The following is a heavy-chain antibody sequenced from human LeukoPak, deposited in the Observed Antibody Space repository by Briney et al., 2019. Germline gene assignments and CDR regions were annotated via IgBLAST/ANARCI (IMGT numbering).Heavy chain of an antibody. Sequence: PGGSLRLSCAASRFTFSSYWMHWVRQAPGKGLVWVSRINTDGSSTSYADSVKGRFTISRDNSKNTLYLQMNSLRAEDTAVYYCAKGCNVIRSDAFDIWGQGTMVTVSS. V-gene: IGHV3-74*01. CDR2: INTDGSST. J-gene: IGHJ3*02. CDR1: RFTFSSYW. D-gene: IGHD2/OR15-2a*01. CDR3: AKGCNVIRSDAFDI.